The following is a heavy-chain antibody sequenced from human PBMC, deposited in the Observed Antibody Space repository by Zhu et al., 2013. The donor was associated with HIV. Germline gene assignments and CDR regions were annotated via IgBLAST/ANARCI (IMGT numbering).Heavy chain of an antibody. V-gene: IGHV1-2*02. D-gene: IGHD3-22*01. CDR3: ARVSYYDSSRGWFDP. CDR1: GYAFVGYY. Sequence: AELVQSGAEVVRPGASVTVSCKSSGYAFVGYYMHWVRQAPGQGLEWMGWINPNSGGTNYAQKFQGRVTMTRDTSISTAYMELSRLRSDDTAVYYCARVSYYDSSRGWFDPWAREPWSPSP. J-gene: IGHJ5*02. CDR2: INPNSGGT.